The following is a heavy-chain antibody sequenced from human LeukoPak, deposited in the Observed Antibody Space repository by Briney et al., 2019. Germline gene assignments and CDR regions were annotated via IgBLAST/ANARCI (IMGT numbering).Heavy chain of an antibody. Sequence: SETLSLTCTVSGSSISSGDYYWSWIRQPPGKGLEWIGYIYYSGSTYYNPSLKSRVTISVDTSKNQFSLKLSSVTAADTAVYYCARVAVGDYGDYHFDYWGQGTLVTVSS. D-gene: IGHD4-17*01. V-gene: IGHV4-30-4*01. J-gene: IGHJ4*02. CDR1: GSSISSGDYY. CDR3: ARVAVGDYGDYHFDY. CDR2: IYYSGST.